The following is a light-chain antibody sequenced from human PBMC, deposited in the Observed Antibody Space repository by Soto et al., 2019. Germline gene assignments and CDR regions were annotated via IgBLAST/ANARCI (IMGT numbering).Light chain of an antibody. J-gene: IGKJ1*01. CDR2: DAS. CDR1: QGFGYY. Sequence: DIQMTQSQSSLSASVGDRGTITYRASQGFGYYLAWYQQKPGKVPKRLIYDASTLQSGVPSRFSGSGSGTDFTLNISILQPEDVATYYSSKYNSAPQPFGQGTKLEI. V-gene: IGKV1-27*01. CDR3: SKYNSAPQP.